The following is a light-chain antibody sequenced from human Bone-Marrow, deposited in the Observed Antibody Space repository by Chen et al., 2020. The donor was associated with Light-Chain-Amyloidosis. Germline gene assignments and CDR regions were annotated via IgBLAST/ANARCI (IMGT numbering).Light chain of an antibody. V-gene: IGLV3-21*02. J-gene: IGLJ3*02. Sequence: SYVLTQPSSVSVAPGQTATIACGGNNIGSTRVHWYQQTPGQAPLPVVYDDSDRPSGIPERLSGSNSGNTATLTISRVEAGDEADYYCQVWDRSSDRPVFGGGTKLTVL. CDR2: DDS. CDR1: NIGSTR. CDR3: QVWDRSSDRPV.